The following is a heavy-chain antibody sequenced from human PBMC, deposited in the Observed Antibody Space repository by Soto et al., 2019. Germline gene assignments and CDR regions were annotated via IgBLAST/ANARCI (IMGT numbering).Heavy chain of an antibody. D-gene: IGHD3-3*01. CDR3: TRAAPTYYDFWSGYLEASAFQH. CDR1: GFTFGDYA. V-gene: IGHV3-49*05. J-gene: IGHJ1*01. CDR2: IRRNVYGGTT. Sequence: EVQLVESGGGLVKPGRSLTLSCTASGFTFGDYAVSWFRQAPGKGREGVGFIRRNVYGGTTEYAASVKCRFTISRDDSKSIAYLQMNSLTTEDTAVYYCTRAAPTYYDFWSGYLEASAFQHWGQVTLVTVSS.